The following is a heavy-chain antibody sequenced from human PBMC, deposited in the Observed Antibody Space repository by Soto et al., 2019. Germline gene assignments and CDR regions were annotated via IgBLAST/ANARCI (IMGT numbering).Heavy chain of an antibody. J-gene: IGHJ4*02. CDR3: ARRGASSGYYFVFDY. Sequence: SETLSLNCTVSGGSISSGGYYWSWIRQHPGKGLEWIGYIYYSGSTYYNPSLKSRVTISVDTSKNQFSLKLSSVTAADTAVYYCARRGASSGYYFVFDYWGQGTLVTVS. V-gene: IGHV4-31*03. D-gene: IGHD3-22*01. CDR2: IYYSGST. CDR1: GGSISSGGYY.